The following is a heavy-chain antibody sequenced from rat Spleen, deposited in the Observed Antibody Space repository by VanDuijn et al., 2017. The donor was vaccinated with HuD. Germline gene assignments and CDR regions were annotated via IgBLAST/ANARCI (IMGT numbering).Heavy chain of an antibody. CDR1: GFTFNNYW. D-gene: IGHD1-12*02. V-gene: IGHV5-22*01. Sequence: EVELVESGGGLVQPGTSLKLSCVTSGFTFNNYWLSWVRQAPTKGLEGVASISYDGNDTYYRDSVKGRFTISRDNAKSTLYLQMISLRSEDTATCYCATRGRMAVIGFAYWGQGTLVTVSS. CDR2: ISYDGNDT. CDR3: ATRGRMAVIGFAY. J-gene: IGHJ3*01.